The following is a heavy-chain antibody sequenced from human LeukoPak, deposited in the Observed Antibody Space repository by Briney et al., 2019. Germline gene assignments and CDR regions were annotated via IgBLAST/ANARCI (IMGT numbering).Heavy chain of an antibody. CDR1: GGSFSGYY. D-gene: IGHD3-22*01. Sequence: PSETLSLTRAVYGGSFSGYYWSWIRQPPGKGLEWIGEINHSGSTNYNPSLKSRVTISVDTSKNQFSLKLSSVTAADTAVYYCAIDYYDSSGYKTRWGQGTLVTVSS. J-gene: IGHJ4*02. CDR2: INHSGST. V-gene: IGHV4-34*01. CDR3: AIDYYDSSGYKTR.